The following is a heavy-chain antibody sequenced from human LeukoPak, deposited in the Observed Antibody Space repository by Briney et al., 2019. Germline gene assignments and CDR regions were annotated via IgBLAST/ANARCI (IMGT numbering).Heavy chain of an antibody. V-gene: IGHV3-74*01. J-gene: IGHJ5*02. D-gene: IGHD6-25*01. CDR2: INSDGSST. CDR1: GFTFSSYW. Sequence: QAGGSLRLSCAASGFTFSSYWMHWVRQAPGKGLVWVSRINSDGSSTSYADSVKGRFTISRDNAKNTLYLQMNSLRAEDTAVYYCARAAKEPDGFDPWGQGTLVTVSS. CDR3: ARAAKEPDGFDP.